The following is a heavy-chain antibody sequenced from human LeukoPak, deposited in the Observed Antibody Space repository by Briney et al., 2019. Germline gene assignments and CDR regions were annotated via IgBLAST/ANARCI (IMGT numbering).Heavy chain of an antibody. CDR3: ARGEPELFDY. CDR2: ISNNGGYT. Sequence: GGSLRLSCAASGFTFSSSAMSWVRQAPGKGLEWVSAISNNGGYTYYADSVQGRFTISRDNSKSTLCLQMNSLRAEDTAVYYCARGEPELFDYWGQGTLVTVSS. D-gene: IGHD1-26*01. J-gene: IGHJ4*02. CDR1: GFTFSSSA. V-gene: IGHV3-23*01.